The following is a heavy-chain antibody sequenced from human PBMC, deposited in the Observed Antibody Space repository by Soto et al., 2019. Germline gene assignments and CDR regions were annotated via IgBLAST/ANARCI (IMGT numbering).Heavy chain of an antibody. D-gene: IGHD5-12*01. J-gene: IGHJ6*03. CDR3: ARLGGYENYYYYYYMDV. CDR1: GYTFTSYG. V-gene: IGHV1-18*01. CDR2: ISAYNGNT. Sequence: ASVKVSCKASGYTFTSYGISWVRQAPGQGLEWMAWISAYNGNTNYAQKLQGRVTMTTDTSTSTAYMELRSLRSDDTAVYYCARLGGYENYYYYYYMDVWGKGTTVTVSS.